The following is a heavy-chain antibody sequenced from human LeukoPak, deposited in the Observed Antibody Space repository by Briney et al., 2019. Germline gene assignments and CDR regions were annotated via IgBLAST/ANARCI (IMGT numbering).Heavy chain of an antibody. J-gene: IGHJ5*02. CDR1: GGSISSYY. CDR2: VYYSGST. V-gene: IGHV4-59*13. Sequence: PSETLSLTCTVSGGSISSYYWSWIRQPPGKGLEWIGYVYYSGSTTYNPSLKSRVTISVDTSKNQFSLKLSSVTAADTAVYYCARAPYTSGVYFFDPWGQGTLVTVSS. CDR3: ARAPYTSGVYFFDP. D-gene: IGHD3-22*01.